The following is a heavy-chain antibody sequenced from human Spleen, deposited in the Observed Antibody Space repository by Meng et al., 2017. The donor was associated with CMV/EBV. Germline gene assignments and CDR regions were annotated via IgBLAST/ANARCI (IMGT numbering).Heavy chain of an antibody. CDR3: ARASKQRLVRDYFDY. CDR2: VSYDGSNK. CDR1: GFTFSSYA. Sequence: SGFTFSSYAMHWVRQAQGKGLEWVAVVSYDGSNKYYADSVKGRFTISRDNSKNTLYLQMNSLRAEDTAVYYCARASKQRLVRDYFDYWGQGTLVTVSS. D-gene: IGHD6-19*01. V-gene: IGHV3-30-3*01. J-gene: IGHJ4*02.